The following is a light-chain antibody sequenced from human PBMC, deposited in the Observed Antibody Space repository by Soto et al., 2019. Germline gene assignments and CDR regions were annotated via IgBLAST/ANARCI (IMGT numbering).Light chain of an antibody. J-gene: IGKJ5*01. CDR3: QQANRFPLT. Sequence: DIQGTQSASTLSASVVDIVTVTCHVNQTISSWFAWYQQKPGKAPKLLIYKASSLDSGVPSRFSGSGSGTEFTLTISSLQTEDFAIYFCQQANRFPLTFGQGTRLEIK. V-gene: IGKV1-5*03. CDR2: KAS. CDR1: QTISSW.